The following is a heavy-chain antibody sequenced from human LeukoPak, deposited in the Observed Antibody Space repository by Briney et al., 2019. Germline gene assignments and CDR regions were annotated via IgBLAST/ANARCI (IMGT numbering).Heavy chain of an antibody. D-gene: IGHD2-21*01. CDR1: GYIFSDNY. CDR2: ISRYSGAT. J-gene: IGHJ4*02. V-gene: IGHV1-2*02. CDR3: VSWAGGNSDVASFDY. Sequence: ASVKVSCKASGYIFSDNYTHWVRQAPGRGFEWMGWISRYSGATKLAQKFQGRVTLTRDTSISTAYVELSNLASDDTGLYYCVSWAGGNSDVASFDYWGQGTLVIVSS.